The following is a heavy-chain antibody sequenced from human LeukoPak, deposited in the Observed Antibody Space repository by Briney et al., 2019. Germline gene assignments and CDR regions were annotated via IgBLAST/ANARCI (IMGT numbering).Heavy chain of an antibody. D-gene: IGHD6-6*01. CDR1: GGSISSGGNY. J-gene: IGHJ5*02. Sequence: SEALSLTCTVSGGSISSGGNYWSWIRQHPGKGLEWIGYIYYSGSTYYNPSLKSRVTISVDTSKNQFSLKLSSVTAADTAVYYCARDVAARYNRFDPWGQGTLVTVSS. CDR2: IYYSGST. V-gene: IGHV4-31*03. CDR3: ARDVAARYNRFDP.